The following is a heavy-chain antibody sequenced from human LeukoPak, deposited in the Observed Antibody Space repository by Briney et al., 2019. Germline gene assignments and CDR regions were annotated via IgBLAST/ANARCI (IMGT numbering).Heavy chain of an antibody. CDR1: GDSITNQY. J-gene: IGHJ4*02. CDR3: ARVFLAPAAFDY. V-gene: IGHV4-4*07. CDR2: IHGGGYT. D-gene: IGHD2-2*01. Sequence: SETLSLTCTVSGDSITNQYWSWIRQPAGKGLEWIGRIHGGGYTSYNPSLKSRASMSVDTSKSQFSLKLTSVTAADTAVYFCARVFLAPAAFDYWGQGTPVTVSS.